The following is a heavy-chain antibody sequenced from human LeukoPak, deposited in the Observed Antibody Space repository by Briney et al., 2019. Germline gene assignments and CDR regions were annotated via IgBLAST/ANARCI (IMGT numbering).Heavy chain of an antibody. V-gene: IGHV1-69*13. CDR1: GYTFTGYY. D-gene: IGHD2-2*01. Sequence: ASVKVSCKASGYTFTGYYMHWVRQAPGQGLEWMGGIIPIFGTANYAQKFQGRVTITADESTSTAYMELSSLRSEDTAVYYCARDFCSSTSCYEWGQGTLVTVSS. CDR3: ARDFCSSTSCYE. J-gene: IGHJ4*02. CDR2: IIPIFGTA.